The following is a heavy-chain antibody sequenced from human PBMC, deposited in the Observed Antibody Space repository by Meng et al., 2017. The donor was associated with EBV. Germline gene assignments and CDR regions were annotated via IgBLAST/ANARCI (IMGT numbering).Heavy chain of an antibody. CDR3: VRGPPVGVPGPGDY. J-gene: IGHJ4*02. CDR1: GYAFTSYI. CDR2: INVGVGYT. D-gene: IGHD2-21*01. Sequence: QVRLVQSGAEVKNPGASLKVSFKASGYAFTSYILHWVRQAPGQRLEWMGWINVGVGYTKYSQKFQGRVTISSDTSATTGYMELSSLRSEDTAVYYCVRGPPVGVPGPGDYWGQGTLVTVSS. V-gene: IGHV1-3*01.